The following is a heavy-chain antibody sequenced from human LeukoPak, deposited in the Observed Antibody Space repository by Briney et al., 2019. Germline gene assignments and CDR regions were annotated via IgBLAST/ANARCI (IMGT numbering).Heavy chain of an antibody. CDR3: AKLDSYFFDI. CDR2: ISGSGGST. D-gene: IGHD5-18*01. Sequence: GGSLRLSCAASGFTVSSNYMSWVRQAPGKGLEWVSAISGSGGSTYYADSVKGRFTISRDNSKNTLYLQMNSLRAEDTAVYYCAKLDSYFFDIWGQGTMVTVSS. V-gene: IGHV3-23*01. J-gene: IGHJ3*02. CDR1: GFTVSSNY.